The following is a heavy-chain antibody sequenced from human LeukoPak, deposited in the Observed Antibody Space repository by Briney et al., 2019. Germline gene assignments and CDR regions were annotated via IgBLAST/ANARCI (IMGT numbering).Heavy chain of an antibody. CDR2: IYYSGST. V-gene: IGHV4-59*01. D-gene: IGHD3-3*01. Sequence: SETLSLTCTVSGGSISSYYWSWIRQPPGKGLEWIGYIYYSGSTNYNPSLKSRVTISVDTSKNQFSLKLSSVTAADTAVYYCARATHLTTYDFWSGPWFDPWGQGTLVTVSS. CDR1: GGSISSYY. J-gene: IGHJ5*02. CDR3: ARATHLTTYDFWSGPWFDP.